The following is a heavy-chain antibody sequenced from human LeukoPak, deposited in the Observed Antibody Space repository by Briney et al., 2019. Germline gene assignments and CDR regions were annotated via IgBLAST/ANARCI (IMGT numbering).Heavy chain of an antibody. CDR3: ARGPSRYSSGWYAHFDY. D-gene: IGHD6-19*01. CDR2: INHSGST. J-gene: IGHJ4*02. V-gene: IGHV4-34*01. Sequence: SETLSLTCAVYGGSFSGYYWSWIRQPPGKGLEWIGEINHSGSTNYNPSLKSRVTISVETSKNQFSLKLSSVTAADTAVYYCARGPSRYSSGWYAHFDYWGQGTLVTVSS. CDR1: GGSFSGYY.